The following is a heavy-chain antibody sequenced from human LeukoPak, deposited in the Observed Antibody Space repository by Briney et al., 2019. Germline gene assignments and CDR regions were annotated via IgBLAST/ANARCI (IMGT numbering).Heavy chain of an antibody. CDR2: MSYSGST. V-gene: IGHV4-59*01. CDR3: ARVFGYHAMDV. J-gene: IGHJ6*04. D-gene: IGHD3-10*01. Sequence: SETLSLTCTVSGGSISPYYWSWIRQPPGKGLEWIGYMSYSGSTNYNPSLKRRVTILGDTSKMQFSLKLSSVTAADTALYYCARVFGYHAMDVWGDGTTVTVSS. CDR1: GGSISPYY.